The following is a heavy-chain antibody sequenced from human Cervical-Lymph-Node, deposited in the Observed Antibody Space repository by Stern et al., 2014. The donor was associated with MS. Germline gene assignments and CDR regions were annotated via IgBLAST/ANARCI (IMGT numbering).Heavy chain of an antibody. Sequence: DQLVESGAEARAPGASMKVSCKASGYIFTDYYLHWVRQAPGQGLEWLGWINPNSGGTNYAQNFQGRVTMTRVTSISTAYMELRWLGSADTAVYYCARGSGTAYDLRGDYWGQGTLVTVSS. J-gene: IGHJ4*01. D-gene: IGHD3-3*01. CDR1: GYIFTDYY. CDR3: ARGSGTAYDLRGDY. V-gene: IGHV1-2*02. CDR2: INPNSGGT.